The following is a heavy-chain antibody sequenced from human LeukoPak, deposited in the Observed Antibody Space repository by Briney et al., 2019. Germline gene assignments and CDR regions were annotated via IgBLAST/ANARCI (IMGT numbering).Heavy chain of an antibody. D-gene: IGHD3-22*01. CDR2: IYYSGST. Sequence: PSETLSLTCTVSGGSISSSSYYWGWIRQPPGKGLEWIGSIYYSGSTYYNPSLKSRVTISVDTSKNQFSLKLSSVTAADAAVYYCARLSLVGTMIVVGYAFDIWGQGTMVTVSS. J-gene: IGHJ3*02. CDR1: GGSISSSSYY. V-gene: IGHV4-39*01. CDR3: ARLSLVGTMIVVGYAFDI.